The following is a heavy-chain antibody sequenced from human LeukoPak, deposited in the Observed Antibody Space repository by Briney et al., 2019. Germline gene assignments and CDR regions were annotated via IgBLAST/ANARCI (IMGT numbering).Heavy chain of an antibody. V-gene: IGHV3-74*01. CDR3: AKTGGIAAAH. J-gene: IGHJ4*02. CDR1: GFTFRSRW. Sequence: GGSLRLSCTASGFTFRSRWMSWVRQPPGKGLVWVSRINSDGSGTIYADSVKGRFTISRDNAKNTLYLQMNSLRAEDTALYYCAKTGGIAAAHWGQGTLVTVSS. D-gene: IGHD6-13*01. CDR2: INSDGSGT.